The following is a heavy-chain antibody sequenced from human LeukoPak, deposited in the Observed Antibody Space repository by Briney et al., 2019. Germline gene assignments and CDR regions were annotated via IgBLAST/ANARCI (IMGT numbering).Heavy chain of an antibody. CDR2: INRSGRS. CDR1: GGSFSGYD. CDR3: ARGQQYYDFWSGHNWFDP. J-gene: IGHJ5*02. V-gene: IGHV4-34*01. Sequence: PSETLSLTCAVYGGSFSGYDWSWLRQPPGKGLEWIGEINRSGRSNYNPSLKSRVTLSVDTSKYQFSLKLSSVPAADTAVYYCARGQQYYDFWSGHNWFDPWGQGTLVTVSS. D-gene: IGHD3-3*01.